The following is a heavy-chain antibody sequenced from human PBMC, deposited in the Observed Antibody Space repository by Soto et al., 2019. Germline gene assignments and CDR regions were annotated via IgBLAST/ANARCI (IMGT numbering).Heavy chain of an antibody. CDR1: GYTFTSYG. V-gene: IGHV1-18*01. Sequence: QVQLVQSGAEVKKPGASVKVSCKASGYTFTSYGISWVQQAPGQGLEWMGWISAYNGNTNYAQKLQGRVTMTTDTSTSTADMELRSLRSDETSVYCCAASRAAPSLFDPWGQGTLVTVSS. CDR2: ISAYNGNT. D-gene: IGHD6-6*01. J-gene: IGHJ5*02. CDR3: AASRAAPSLFDP.